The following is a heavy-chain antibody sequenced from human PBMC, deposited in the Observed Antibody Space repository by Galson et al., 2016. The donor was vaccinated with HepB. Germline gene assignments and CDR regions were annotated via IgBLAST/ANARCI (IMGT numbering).Heavy chain of an antibody. CDR3: AHRVGHWNDLFDV. D-gene: IGHD1-1*01. CDR2: IHWNDDR. V-gene: IGHV2-5*01. J-gene: IGHJ4*02. Sequence: PALVKPTQTLTLPCSFSGFSLTTHGVGVGWIRQSPGKALEWLALIHWNDDRRYSPSRKSRLPIMKDAAKNQVVLIMTDVDPVDTATYYCAHRVGHWNDLFDVWGQGILVTVSS. CDR1: GFSLTTHGVG.